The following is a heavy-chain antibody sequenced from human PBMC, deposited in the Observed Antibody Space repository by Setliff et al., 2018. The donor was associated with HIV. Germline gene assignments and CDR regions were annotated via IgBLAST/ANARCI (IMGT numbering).Heavy chain of an antibody. CDR1: GYTFTSYG. V-gene: IGHV1-18*01. J-gene: IGHJ4*02. CDR3: ARGPQRGLRTTDY. CDR2: ISAYDGNT. Sequence: GASVKVSCKASGYTFTSYGISWVRQAPGQGLEWMGWISAYDGNTNYEQKFQGRVTMTTDTSTSTAYMELRSRRSDDTAVYFCARGPQRGLRTTDYWGQGNLVTVSS. D-gene: IGHD1-1*01.